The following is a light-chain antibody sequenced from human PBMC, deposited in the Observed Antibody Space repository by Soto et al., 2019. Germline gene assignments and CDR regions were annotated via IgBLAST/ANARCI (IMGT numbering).Light chain of an antibody. Sequence: DIQLTQSPSFLSASVGDRVTITCRASQGISSSLAWYQQKPGEAPDLLIYDASTLHNAVPPRFSGSGSGTEFTLTVSSLQPEDFATYYCQQVNTYPYTFGQGTKLEIK. V-gene: IGKV1-9*01. CDR3: QQVNTYPYT. CDR1: QGISSS. J-gene: IGKJ2*01. CDR2: DAS.